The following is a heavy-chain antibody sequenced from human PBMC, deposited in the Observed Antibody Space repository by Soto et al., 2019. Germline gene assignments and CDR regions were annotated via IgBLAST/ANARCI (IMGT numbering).Heavy chain of an antibody. CDR2: ISGSGGST. CDR1: GFTFSSYA. Sequence: GGSLRLSCAASGFTFSSYAMSWVRQAPGKGLEWVSAISGSGGSTYYADSVKGRFTISRDNSKNTLYLQMNSLRAEDTAVYYCAKDRSHGSYSYGTLFDYWGQGTLVTVSS. CDR3: AKDRSHGSYSYGTLFDY. J-gene: IGHJ4*02. D-gene: IGHD5-18*01. V-gene: IGHV3-23*01.